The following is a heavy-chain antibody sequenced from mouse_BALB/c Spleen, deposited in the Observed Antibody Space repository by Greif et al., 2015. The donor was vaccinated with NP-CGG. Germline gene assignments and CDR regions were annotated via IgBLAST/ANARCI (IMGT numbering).Heavy chain of an antibody. CDR3: ARGLLRLRGYFDY. CDR1: GYTFTSYW. D-gene: IGHD1-2*01. Sequence: QVQLKQSGAELAKPGASVKMSCKASGYTFTSYWMHWVKQRPGQGLEWIGYINPSTGYTEYNQEFKDKATLTADKSSSTAYMQLSSLTSEDSAVYYCARGLLRLRGYFDYWGQGTTLTVSS. J-gene: IGHJ2*01. CDR2: INPSTGYT. V-gene: IGHV1-7*01.